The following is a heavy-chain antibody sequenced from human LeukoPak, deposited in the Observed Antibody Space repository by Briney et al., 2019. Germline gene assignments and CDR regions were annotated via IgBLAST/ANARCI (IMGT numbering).Heavy chain of an antibody. Sequence: PSETLSLTCTVSGGSISSSSYYWGWIRQPPGKGLEWIGSIYYSGSTYYNPSLKSRVTISVDTSKNQFSLKLSSVTAADTAVYYCARVGLELRSTDYWGQGTLVTVSS. V-gene: IGHV4-39*07. CDR2: IYYSGST. J-gene: IGHJ4*02. CDR3: ARVGLELRSTDY. D-gene: IGHD1-7*01. CDR1: GGSISSSSYY.